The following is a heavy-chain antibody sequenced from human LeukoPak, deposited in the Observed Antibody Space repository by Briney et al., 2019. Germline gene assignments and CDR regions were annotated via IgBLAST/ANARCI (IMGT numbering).Heavy chain of an antibody. V-gene: IGHV4-34*01. D-gene: IGHD3-10*01. J-gene: IGHJ4*02. Sequence: SETLSLTCAVYGGSFSGYYWSWIRQPPGKWLEWIGEINHSGSTNYNPSLKSRVTISVDTSKNQFSLKLSSVTAADTAVYYCARYYYGSGSYYPYWGQGTLVTVSS. CDR3: ARYYYGSGSYYPY. CDR1: GGSFSGYY. CDR2: INHSGST.